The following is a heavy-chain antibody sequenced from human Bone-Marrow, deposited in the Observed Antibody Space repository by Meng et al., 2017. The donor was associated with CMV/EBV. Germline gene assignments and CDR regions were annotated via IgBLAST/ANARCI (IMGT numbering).Heavy chain of an antibody. J-gene: IGHJ6*02. V-gene: IGHV3-20*04. D-gene: IGHD3-3*01. CDR1: GFTFRDHG. CDR2: ITSNGGKI. CDR3: ARGYYDFWSGGGGMDV. Sequence: GGSLRLSCAASGFTFRDHGMAWVRQGPGTGLEWVSGITSNGGKIGYADSVKGRFTISRDNARNSLYLQMNSLRAEDTAVYYCARGYYDFWSGGGGMDVWGQGTTVTVSS.